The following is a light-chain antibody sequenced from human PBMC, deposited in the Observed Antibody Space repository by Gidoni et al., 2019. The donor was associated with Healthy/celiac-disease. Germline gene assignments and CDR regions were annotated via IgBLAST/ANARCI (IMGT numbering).Light chain of an antibody. CDR1: SSDVGGYNY. J-gene: IGLJ1*01. V-gene: IGLV2-11*01. CDR2: DVS. CDR3: CSYAGSYTYV. Sequence: QSALTQPRSVSGSPGQSVTISSTGTSSDVGGYNYVSWYQQPPGKAPKLMIYDVSKRPSVVPDRFSGSKSGNTASLTISGPQAEDEADYYCCSYAGSYTYVFGTGTTVTVL.